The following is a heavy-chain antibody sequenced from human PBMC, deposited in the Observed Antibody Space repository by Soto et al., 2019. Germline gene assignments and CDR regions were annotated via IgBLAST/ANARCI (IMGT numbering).Heavy chain of an antibody. CDR2: IWYDGSNK. D-gene: IGHD5-18*01. CDR3: ARDPDTAMVLNPGIDY. J-gene: IGHJ4*02. CDR1: GFTFSSYG. Sequence: GGSLRLSGAASGFTFSSYGMHWVRQAPGKGLEWVAVIWYDGSNKYYADSAKGRFTISRDNSKNTLYLQMNSLRAEDTAVYYCARDPDTAMVLNPGIDYWGQGTLVTVSS. V-gene: IGHV3-33*01.